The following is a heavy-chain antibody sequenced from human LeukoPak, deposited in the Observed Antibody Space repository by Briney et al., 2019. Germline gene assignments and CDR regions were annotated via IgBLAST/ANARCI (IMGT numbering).Heavy chain of an antibody. Sequence: GGPLRLPCGARRFTFSRSWMPGVRQAPGKGPLRVSFIHPDGSTRKYADSGKGRFNVFRDNAQHTLYLQRNSLRAEDTAAYYCAHSWRPTGDGGQGALDTGSS. J-gene: IGHJ4*02. CDR2: IHPDGSTR. CDR3: AHSWRPTGD. V-gene: IGHV3-74*01. CDR1: RFTFSRSW. D-gene: IGHD3-16*01.